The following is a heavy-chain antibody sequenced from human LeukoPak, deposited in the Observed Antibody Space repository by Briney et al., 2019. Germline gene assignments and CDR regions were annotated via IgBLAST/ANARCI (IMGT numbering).Heavy chain of an antibody. V-gene: IGHV3-30*07. CDR2: ISSDGSNK. CDR3: ASYDSSGYYYYYYGMDV. Sequence: GGSLRLSCAASGFIFNSHAFHWVRQAPGKGLEWVAVISSDGSNKYYSDSVKGRCTISRDNSKNTLYLQMNSLRAEDTAVYYCASYDSSGYYYYYYGMDVWGQGTTVTVSS. CDR1: GFIFNSHA. D-gene: IGHD3-22*01. J-gene: IGHJ6*02.